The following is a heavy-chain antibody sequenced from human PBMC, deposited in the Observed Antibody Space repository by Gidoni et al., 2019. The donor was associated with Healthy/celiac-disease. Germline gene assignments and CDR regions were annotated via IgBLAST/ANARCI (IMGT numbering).Heavy chain of an antibody. CDR1: GGSISSYY. V-gene: IGHV4-59*01. J-gene: IGHJ6*02. CDR2: IYYSGST. CDR3: ARDYGTWELGFYYYYGMDV. D-gene: IGHD1-26*01. Sequence: QVQLQESGPGLVKPSETLSLTCTVSGGSISSYYWSWIRQPPGKGLEWIGYIYYSGSTNYNPSLKSRVTISVDTSKNQFPLKLSSVTAADTAVYYCARDYGTWELGFYYYYGMDVWGQGTTVTVSS.